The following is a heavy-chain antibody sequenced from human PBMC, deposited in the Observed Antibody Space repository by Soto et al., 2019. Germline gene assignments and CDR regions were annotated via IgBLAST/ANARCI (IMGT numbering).Heavy chain of an antibody. J-gene: IGHJ4*02. CDR2: ISGSGGST. D-gene: IGHD5-12*01. CDR1: GFTFSSYA. Sequence: EVQLLESGGGLVQPGGSLRLSCAASGFTFSSYAMSWVRQAPGKGLEWVSAISGSGGSTYYADSVKGRFTISRDNSKTTLYLQMNSMRAEDTAVYYCAKDRDGVVEVATIPAYWGQGTLVTVSS. CDR3: AKDRDGVVEVATIPAY. V-gene: IGHV3-23*01.